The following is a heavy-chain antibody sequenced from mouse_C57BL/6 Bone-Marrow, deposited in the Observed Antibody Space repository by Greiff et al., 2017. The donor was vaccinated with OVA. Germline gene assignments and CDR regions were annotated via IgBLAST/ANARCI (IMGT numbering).Heavy chain of an antibody. D-gene: IGHD2-12*01. Sequence: VLLQQPGAELVKPGASVKLSCKASGYTFTSYWMHWVQQRPGQGLEWIGKIHSNSGSTNYIESFKSKATLTVAKSSSTVYMQISSLQSEDSASDDCARYSYGFANGGQGTLVTVSA. CDR2: IHSNSGST. CDR1: GYTFTSYW. J-gene: IGHJ3*01. CDR3: ARYSYGFAN. V-gene: IGHV1-64*01.